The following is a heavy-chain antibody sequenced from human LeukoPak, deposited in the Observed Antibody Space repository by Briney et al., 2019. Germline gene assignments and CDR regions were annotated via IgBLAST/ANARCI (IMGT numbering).Heavy chain of an antibody. J-gene: IGHJ3*02. CDR3: VKEHVDRAFTRSFEI. V-gene: IGHV3-23*01. CDR2: ISPDKT. D-gene: IGHD3-3*02. Sequence: GGSLRLSCAASGFSFSTNPMSWVRQAPGKGLEWASAISPDKTYYADSVKGRLTISRDNYKNTVDLHMNSPRAEDTAIYYCVKEHVDRAFTRSFEIWGQGIVVTVSS. CDR1: GFSFSTNP.